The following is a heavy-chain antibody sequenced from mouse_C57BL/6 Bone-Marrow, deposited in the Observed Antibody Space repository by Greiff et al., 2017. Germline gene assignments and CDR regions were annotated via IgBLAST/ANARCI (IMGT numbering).Heavy chain of an antibody. D-gene: IGHD2-12*01. CDR1: GYAFSSYW. Sequence: VQLVESGAELVKPGASVKISCKASGYAFSSYWMNWVKQRPGKGLAWIGQIYPGDGDTNYNGKFKGKATLTADKSSSTAYMQLSSLTSEDSAVYFCARSPYDDYAMDYWGQGTSVTVSS. V-gene: IGHV1-80*01. J-gene: IGHJ4*01. CDR2: IYPGDGDT. CDR3: ARSPYDDYAMDY.